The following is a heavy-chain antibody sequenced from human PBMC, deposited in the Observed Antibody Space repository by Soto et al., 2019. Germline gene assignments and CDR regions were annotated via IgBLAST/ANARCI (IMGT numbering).Heavy chain of an antibody. CDR1: VGPISSYD. V-gene: IGHV4-59*01. Sequence: PLEILSLTGTVSVGPISSYDWSWVRQPPGKGLEWIGYMYYSGRTNYNPSLKSRVTMSVHTSKKRFSLKLTSVTAADTALYYCIESSDCSRAFDYCGQGALVTSP. CDR3: IESSDCSRAFDY. D-gene: IGHD2-21*02. CDR2: MYYSGRT. J-gene: IGHJ4*02.